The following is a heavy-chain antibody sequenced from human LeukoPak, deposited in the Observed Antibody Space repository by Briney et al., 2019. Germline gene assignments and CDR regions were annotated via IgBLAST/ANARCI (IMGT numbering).Heavy chain of an antibody. D-gene: IGHD5-18*01. CDR3: ARASFGYSYGLRYNWFDP. CDR1: GYTFTSYA. Sequence: SVKVSCKASGYTFTSYAISWVRQAPGQGLEWMGGIIPIFGTANYAQKFQGRVTITADKSTSTAYMELSSLRSEDTAVYYCARASFGYSYGLRYNWFDPWGQGTLVTVSS. J-gene: IGHJ5*02. CDR2: IIPIFGTA. V-gene: IGHV1-69*06.